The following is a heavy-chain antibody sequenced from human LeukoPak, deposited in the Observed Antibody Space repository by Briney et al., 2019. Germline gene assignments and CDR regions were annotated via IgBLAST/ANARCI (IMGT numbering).Heavy chain of an antibody. D-gene: IGHD5-18*01. CDR1: GGSISGYY. V-gene: IGHV4-4*07. J-gene: IGHJ4*02. Sequence: SETLSLTCGVSGGSISGYYWNWIRQPPGKGLEWIGRIYSSGDTNYNPSLKSRVTMSVDTSKNQFFLKLFSVTAADTAVYYCARDLDGYNYGNSFDFWGQGTLVTVSS. CDR2: IYSSGDT. CDR3: ARDLDGYNYGNSFDF.